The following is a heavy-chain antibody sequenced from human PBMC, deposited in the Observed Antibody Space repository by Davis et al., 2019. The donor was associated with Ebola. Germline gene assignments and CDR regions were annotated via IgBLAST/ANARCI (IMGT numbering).Heavy chain of an antibody. CDR2: IIPIFGTA. D-gene: IGHD3-9*01. CDR1: GGTFSSYA. CDR3: ARVHRYAFDI. V-gene: IGHV1-69*06. J-gene: IGHJ3*02. Sequence: AASVKVSCKASGGTFSSYAISWVRQAPGQGLEWMGGIIPIFGTANYAQKFQGRVTITADKSTSTAYMELSSLRSEDTAVYYCARVHRYAFDIWGQGTMVTVSS.